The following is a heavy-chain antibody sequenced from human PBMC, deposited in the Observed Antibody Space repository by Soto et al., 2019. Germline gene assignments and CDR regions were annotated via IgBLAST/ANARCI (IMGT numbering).Heavy chain of an antibody. CDR2: INHSGSN. J-gene: IGHJ6*03. Sequence: SETLSLTCAVYGGSFSGYYWSWIRQPPGKGLEWIGEINHSGSNNYNPSRKSRVTISVDTSKNQFALKLSSVTAADTAVYYCAREITMVRGVISYYYYYDMDVWGKGTTVTVSS. CDR3: AREITMVRGVISYYYYYDMDV. D-gene: IGHD3-10*01. V-gene: IGHV4-34*01. CDR1: GGSFSGYY.